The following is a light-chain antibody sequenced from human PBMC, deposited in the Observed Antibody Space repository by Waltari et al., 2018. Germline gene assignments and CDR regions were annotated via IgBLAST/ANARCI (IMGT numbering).Light chain of an antibody. CDR1: QSISSW. Sequence: DIQMTQSPCTLSASVGDRATLTCRASQSISSWLAWYQQKQGKAPKLLIYNGSTLESGGPSRFSGSGSWTEFTLTISSLQPDDFVTYYCQQYTSYSPYTFGQGTKLEIK. CDR2: NGS. CDR3: QQYTSYSPYT. V-gene: IGKV1-5*03. J-gene: IGKJ2*01.